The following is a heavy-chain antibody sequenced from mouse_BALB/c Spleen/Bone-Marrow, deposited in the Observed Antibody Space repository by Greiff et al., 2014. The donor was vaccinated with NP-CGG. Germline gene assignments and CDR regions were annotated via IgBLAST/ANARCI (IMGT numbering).Heavy chain of an antibody. Sequence: EVQLVESGGGLVKPGGSLKLSCAAPGFTFSSYTMSWVRQTPEKRLEWVATISTGGSSTDYPASVKGRFTISRDNAKNTLYLQMSSLKSEDTAMYYGTRDQRYGNYIDDMDYWGQGTSVTVSA. CDR1: GFTFSSYT. J-gene: IGHJ4*01. CDR3: TRDQRYGNYIDDMDY. V-gene: IGHV5-6-4*01. CDR2: ISTGGSST. D-gene: IGHD2-10*02.